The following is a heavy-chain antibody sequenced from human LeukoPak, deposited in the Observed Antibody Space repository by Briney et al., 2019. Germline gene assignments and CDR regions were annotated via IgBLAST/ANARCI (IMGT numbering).Heavy chain of an antibody. CDR3: ARHVKDIVVVPAAYYFDY. V-gene: IGHV4-59*08. J-gene: IGHJ4*02. Sequence: PSETLSLTCTVSGGSISSYYWSWIRQPPGKGLEWIGYIYYSGSTNYNPSLKSRVTISVDTSKNQVSLKLSSVTAADTAVYYCARHVKDIVVVPAAYYFDYWGQGTLVTVSS. D-gene: IGHD2-2*01. CDR2: IYYSGST. CDR1: GGSISSYY.